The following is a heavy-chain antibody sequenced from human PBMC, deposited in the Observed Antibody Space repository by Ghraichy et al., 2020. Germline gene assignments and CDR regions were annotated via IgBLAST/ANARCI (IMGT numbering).Heavy chain of an antibody. J-gene: IGHJ4*02. CDR1: GFTFSSYA. CDR2: ISGSGGST. Sequence: GGSLRLSCAASGFTFSSYAMSWVRQAPGKGLEWVSAISGSGGSTYYADSVKGRFTISRDNSKNTLYLQMNSLRAEDTAVYYCAKDRVFLTFGGVIVIWGQGTLVTVAS. D-gene: IGHD3-16*02. CDR3: AKDRVFLTFGGVIVI. V-gene: IGHV3-23*01.